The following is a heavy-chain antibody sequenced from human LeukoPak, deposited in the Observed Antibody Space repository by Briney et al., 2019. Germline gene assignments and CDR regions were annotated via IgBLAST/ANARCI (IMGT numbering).Heavy chain of an antibody. CDR1: DGSINSYY. CDR2: IYYNGNT. V-gene: IGHV4-59*01. Sequence: PSETLSLTCSVSDGSINSYYWNWIRRPPGKGLEWIGYIYYNGNTNYSPSLKSRVTMSVDTSKNLFSLKVSSVTAADTAVYYYAKDRVPRESYHRSLADAFDTWGQGTLVTVSS. D-gene: IGHD1-1*01. CDR3: AKDRVPRESYHRSLADAFDT. J-gene: IGHJ3*02.